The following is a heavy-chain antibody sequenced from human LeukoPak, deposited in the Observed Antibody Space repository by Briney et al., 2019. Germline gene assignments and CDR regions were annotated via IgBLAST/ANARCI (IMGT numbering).Heavy chain of an antibody. V-gene: IGHV1-8*02. J-gene: IGHJ4*02. D-gene: IGHD2-15*01. Sequence: ASVKVSCKASGYTFTSYGISWVRQAPGQGLEWMGWMNPNSGNTGYAQKFQGRVTMTRNTSISTAYMELSSLRSEDTAVYYCARGLTGYCSGGSCYFWGQGTLVTVSS. CDR3: ARGLTGYCSGGSCYF. CDR1: GYTFTSYG. CDR2: MNPNSGNT.